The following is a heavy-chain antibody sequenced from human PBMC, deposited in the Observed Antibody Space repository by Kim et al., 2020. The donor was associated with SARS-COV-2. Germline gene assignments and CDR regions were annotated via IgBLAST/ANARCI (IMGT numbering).Heavy chain of an antibody. CDR3: ARVLEVVVVAATPAAFDI. CDR2: IYPGDSDT. Sequence: GESLKISCKGSGYSFTSYWIGWVRQMPGKGLEWMGIIYPGDSDTRYSPSFQGQVTISADKSISTAYLQWSSLKASDTAMYYCARVLEVVVVAATPAAFDIWGQGTMVTVSS. D-gene: IGHD2-15*01. V-gene: IGHV5-51*01. CDR1: GYSFTSYW. J-gene: IGHJ3*02.